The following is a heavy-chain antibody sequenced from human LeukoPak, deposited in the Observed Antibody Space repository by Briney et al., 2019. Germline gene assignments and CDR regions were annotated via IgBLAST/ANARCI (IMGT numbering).Heavy chain of an antibody. J-gene: IGHJ4*02. CDR1: GYTFTSYG. CDR3: ARDKVSTYYYVSSGYYYDY. CDR2: ISAYNGNT. D-gene: IGHD3-22*01. Sequence: ASVKVSCKASGYTFTSYGISWVRQAPGQGLEWMGWISAYNGNTNYAQKLQGRVTMTTDTSTSTAYMELRSLRSDDTAVYYCARDKVSTYYYVSSGYYYDYWGQGTLVTVSS. V-gene: IGHV1-18*01.